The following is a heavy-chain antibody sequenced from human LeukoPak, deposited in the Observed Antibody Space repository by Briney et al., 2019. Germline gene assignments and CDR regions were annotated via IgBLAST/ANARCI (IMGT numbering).Heavy chain of an antibody. J-gene: IGHJ4*02. D-gene: IGHD3-16*01. CDR1: GFTFSSYA. Sequence: GGSLRLSCAASGFTFSSYAMHWVRQAPGKGLEWVSVIYGGGGTFYADSVKGRFTISTDISKNTLYLEMNSLRVEDTAVYFCAGGGGFYGVDYWGQGTLVTVSS. CDR2: IYGGGGT. V-gene: IGHV3-53*01. CDR3: AGGGGFYGVDY.